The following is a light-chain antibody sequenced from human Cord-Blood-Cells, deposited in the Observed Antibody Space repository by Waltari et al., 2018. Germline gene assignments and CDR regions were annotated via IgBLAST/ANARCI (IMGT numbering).Light chain of an antibody. CDR2: AAS. CDR1: QGISSY. V-gene: IGKV1-9*01. Sequence: DIPFSQSPSCLSASVGDRVTITCRASQGISSYLAWYQQKPGKAPKLLIYAASTLQSGVPSRFSGSGSGTEFTLTISSLQPEDFATYYCQQLNSYRYTFGQGTKLEIK. J-gene: IGKJ2*01. CDR3: QQLNSYRYT.